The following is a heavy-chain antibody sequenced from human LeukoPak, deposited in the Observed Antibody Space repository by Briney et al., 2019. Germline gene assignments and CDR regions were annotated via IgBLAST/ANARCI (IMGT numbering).Heavy chain of an antibody. Sequence: PGRSLRLSCAASGFTFSSYGMHWVRQAPGKGLEWVAVISYDGSNKYYADSVKGRFTISRDNSKNTLYLQMNSLRAEDTAVYYCARDLKVDTAMGHYFDYWGQGTLVTVSS. CDR2: ISYDGSNK. CDR1: GFTFSSYG. CDR3: ARDLKVDTAMGHYFDY. D-gene: IGHD5-18*01. V-gene: IGHV3-30*03. J-gene: IGHJ4*02.